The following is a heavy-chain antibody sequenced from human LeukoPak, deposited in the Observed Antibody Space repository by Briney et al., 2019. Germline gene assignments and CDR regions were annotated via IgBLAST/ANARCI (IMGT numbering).Heavy chain of an antibody. CDR1: GFTFRSAW. CDR3: TTDQVVRGVTNDY. CDR2: IKSKTDGGTT. J-gene: IGHJ4*02. D-gene: IGHD3-10*01. V-gene: IGHV3-15*01. Sequence: GGSLRLSCVASGFTFRSAWMNWVRQAPGRGLEWVGRIKSKTDGGTTDYAAPVKGRFTISSDDSKTTLYLQMNSLQTEDTAVYYCTTDQVVRGVTNDYWGQGTLVTVSS.